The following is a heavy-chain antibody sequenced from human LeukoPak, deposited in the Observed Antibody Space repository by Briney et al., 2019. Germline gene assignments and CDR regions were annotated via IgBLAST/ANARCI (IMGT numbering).Heavy chain of an antibody. CDR1: GYTFTSYY. Sequence: ASVKVSCKASGYTFTSYYMHWVRQVPGQGLEWMGVINPSGGSTSYAQKFQGRVTMTRDTSTSTLYMELSSLRSEDTAVFYCARAHYDGMDVWGQGTTVTVSS. V-gene: IGHV1-46*01. J-gene: IGHJ6*02. CDR2: INPSGGST. CDR3: ARAHYDGMDV.